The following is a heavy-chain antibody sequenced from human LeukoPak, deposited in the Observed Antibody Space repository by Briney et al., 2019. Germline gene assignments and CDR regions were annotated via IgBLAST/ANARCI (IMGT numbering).Heavy chain of an antibody. CDR3: AKSNSYYMDV. J-gene: IGHJ6*03. Sequence: GGSLRLSCAASGFTFSSHGMSWVRQAPGKGLEWVSTISGSGDNTYYADSVKGRFTISRDNSENVLYLQMNSLRAEDTAIYYCAKSNSYYMDVWGKGTMVTVSS. V-gene: IGHV3-23*01. CDR1: GFTFSSHG. CDR2: ISGSGDNT.